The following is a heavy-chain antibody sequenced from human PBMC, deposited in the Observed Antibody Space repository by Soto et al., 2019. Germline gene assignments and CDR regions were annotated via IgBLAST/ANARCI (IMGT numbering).Heavy chain of an antibody. CDR3: EKRTTGCYFDL. J-gene: IGHJ2*01. CDR2: ISGSGGST. V-gene: IGHV3-23*01. Sequence: EVQLLESGGGLVQPGGSLRLSCAASGFTFSSYAMNWVRQAPGKGLEWVSVISGSGGSTYYADSVKGRFTISRDNSKDTVYLQMNSLRAEDTAVYYCEKRTTGCYFDLWGRGTLVTVSS. CDR1: GFTFSSYA.